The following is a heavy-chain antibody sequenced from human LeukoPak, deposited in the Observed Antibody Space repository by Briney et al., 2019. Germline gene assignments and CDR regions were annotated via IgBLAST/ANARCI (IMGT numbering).Heavy chain of an antibody. J-gene: IGHJ5*02. Sequence: PGGSLRLSCAASGFTFSSYAMHWVRQAPGKGLEWVAVISYDGSNKYYADSVKGRFTISRDNSKNTLYLQMNSLRAEDTAVYYCARAVLRSLFDPWGQGTLVTASS. CDR1: GFTFSSYA. D-gene: IGHD3-3*01. CDR2: ISYDGSNK. V-gene: IGHV3-30-3*01. CDR3: ARAVLRSLFDP.